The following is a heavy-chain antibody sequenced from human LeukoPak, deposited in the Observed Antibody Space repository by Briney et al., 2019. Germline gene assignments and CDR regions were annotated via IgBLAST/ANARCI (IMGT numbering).Heavy chain of an antibody. CDR1: GGSFSGYY. V-gene: IGHV4-34*01. Sequence: SETLSLTCAVCGGSFSGYYWTWIRQTPEKGLEWIGEMYPSGSTNYNQSSKRLVSRSVDRSMNQFPRELSYVTAAGTAVYYCARGRHDVTMIVVVMTAVSYYLDVWGKGTPVTVS. D-gene: IGHD3-22*01. J-gene: IGHJ6*03. CDR3: ARGRHDVTMIVVVMTAVSYYLDV. CDR2: MYPSGST.